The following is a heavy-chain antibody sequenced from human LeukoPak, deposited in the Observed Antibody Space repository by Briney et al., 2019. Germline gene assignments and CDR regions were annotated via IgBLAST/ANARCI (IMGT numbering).Heavy chain of an antibody. CDR3: ARHRAEMATITDDAFDM. J-gene: IGHJ3*02. CDR2: IYTSGST. V-gene: IGHV4-4*09. D-gene: IGHD5-24*01. Sequence: SETLSLTCTVSGGSISSYYWSWIRQPPGKGLEWIGYIYTSGSTNYNPSLKSRVTISVDTSKNQFSLRLSSVTAADTAVFYCARHRAEMATITDDAFDMWGQGTMVTVSS. CDR1: GGSISSYY.